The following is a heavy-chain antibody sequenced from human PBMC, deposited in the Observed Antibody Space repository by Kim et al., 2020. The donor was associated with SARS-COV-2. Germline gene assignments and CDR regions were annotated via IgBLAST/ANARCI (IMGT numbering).Heavy chain of an antibody. CDR3: ARRGYYYGSGSSFDY. CDR2: IIPIFGTA. V-gene: IGHV1-69*13. J-gene: IGHJ4*02. Sequence: SVKVSCKASGGTFSSYAISWVRQAPGQGLEWMGGIIPIFGTANYAQKFQGRVTITADESTSTAYMELSSLRSEDTAVYYCARRGYYYGSGSSFDYWGQGTLVTVSS. D-gene: IGHD3-10*01. CDR1: GGTFSSYA.